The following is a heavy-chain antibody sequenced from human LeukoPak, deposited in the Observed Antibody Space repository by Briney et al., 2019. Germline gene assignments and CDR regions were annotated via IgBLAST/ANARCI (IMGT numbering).Heavy chain of an antibody. Sequence: ASVKVSCKASGYTFTSYYMHWVRQAPGQGLEWMGIINPSGGSTSYAQKFQGRVTMTRDMSTSTVYMELRSLRSEDTAVYYCARDRLLVVVPAATPGNWFDPWGQGTLVTVSS. CDR1: GYTFTSYY. J-gene: IGHJ5*02. CDR3: ARDRLLVVVPAATPGNWFDP. D-gene: IGHD2-2*01. V-gene: IGHV1-46*01. CDR2: INPSGGST.